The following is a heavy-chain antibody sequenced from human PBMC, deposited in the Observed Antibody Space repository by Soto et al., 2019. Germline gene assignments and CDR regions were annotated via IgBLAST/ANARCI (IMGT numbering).Heavy chain of an antibody. CDR1: GDSVSSNSAA. J-gene: IGHJ6*02. CDR3: ARVFGSAYYYYYGMDV. D-gene: IGHD3-10*01. Sequence: SQTLSLTCAISGDSVSSNSAAWNWIRQSPSRGLEWLGRTYYRSKWYNDYAVSVKSRITINPDTSKNQFSLQLNSVTPEDTAVYYCARVFGSAYYYYYGMDVWGQGTTVTVSS. CDR2: TYYRSKWYN. V-gene: IGHV6-1*01.